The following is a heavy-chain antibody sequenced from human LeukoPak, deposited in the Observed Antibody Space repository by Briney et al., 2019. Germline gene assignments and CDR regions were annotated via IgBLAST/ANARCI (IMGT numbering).Heavy chain of an antibody. CDR3: ARGDYCTSTTCYASVGWFDP. Sequence: PSETLSLTCAVYGGSFSGYYWSWIRQPPGKGLEWVGEINHSGSTNYNPSLKSRVTISEDTSKNQFSLRLSSVTAADTAIYYCARGDYCTSTTCYASVGWFDPWGQGTLVTVSS. J-gene: IGHJ5*02. D-gene: IGHD2-2*01. CDR2: INHSGST. CDR1: GGSFSGYY. V-gene: IGHV4-34*01.